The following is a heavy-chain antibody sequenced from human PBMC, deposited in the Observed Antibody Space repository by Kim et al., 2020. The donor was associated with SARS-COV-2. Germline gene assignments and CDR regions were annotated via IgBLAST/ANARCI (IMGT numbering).Heavy chain of an antibody. D-gene: IGHD3-10*01. J-gene: IGHJ4*02. V-gene: IGHV4-39*01. CDR3: ARLRGITMVRGVIDY. Sequence: PSLKSRVTISGDTYKNQFSLKLSSVTAADTAVYYCARLRGITMVRGVIDYWGQGTLVTVSS.